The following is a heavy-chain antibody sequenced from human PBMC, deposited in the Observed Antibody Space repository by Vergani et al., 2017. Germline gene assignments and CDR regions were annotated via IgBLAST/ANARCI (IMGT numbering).Heavy chain of an antibody. CDR2: IYYSGST. V-gene: IGHV4-30-4*01. Sequence: QVQLQESGPGLVKPSQTLSLTCTVSGGSISSGDYYWSWIRQPPGKGLEWIGYIYYSGSTYYNPSLKSRVTISVDTSKNQFTLKLSSVTAADTAVYYCARGVRDDYSNYARVYYYYYMDVWGKGTTVTVSS. CDR3: ARGVRDDYSNYARVYYYYYMDV. J-gene: IGHJ6*03. CDR1: GGSISSGDYY. D-gene: IGHD4-11*01.